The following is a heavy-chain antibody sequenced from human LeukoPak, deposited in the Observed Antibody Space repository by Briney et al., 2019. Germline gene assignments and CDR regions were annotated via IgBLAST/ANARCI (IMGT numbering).Heavy chain of an antibody. D-gene: IGHD4-11*01. J-gene: IGHJ4*02. CDR3: ASFSNRGFDL. Sequence: SVTVSYQPSRGWLHPYDMTRVRQAPRPRLECAGGVSPIFGKSNHAQKFQGRVSITADNSTTTVYMELINLRSDDTAIYYGASFSNRGFDLWGPGTRVTVSS. CDR1: RGWLHPYD. CDR2: VSPIFGKS. V-gene: IGHV1-69*06.